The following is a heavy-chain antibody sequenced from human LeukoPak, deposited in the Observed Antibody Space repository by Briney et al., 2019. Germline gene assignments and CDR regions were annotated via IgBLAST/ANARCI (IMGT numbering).Heavy chain of an antibody. CDR1: GFTFSHYG. D-gene: IGHD3-3*01. Sequence: GGSLRLSCAASGFTFSHYGMHWVRQAPGKGLEWVAFIRSDGSNKNYADSVKGRFFISRDNTKNTLFLQMNSLRAEDTAAYYCAKDHGFLEWYFFDYWGQGTLVTVSS. CDR2: IRSDGSNK. V-gene: IGHV3-30*02. CDR3: AKDHGFLEWYFFDY. J-gene: IGHJ4*02.